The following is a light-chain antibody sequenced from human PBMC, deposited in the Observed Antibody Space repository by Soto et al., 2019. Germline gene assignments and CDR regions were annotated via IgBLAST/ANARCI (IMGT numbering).Light chain of an antibody. Sequence: AIQMTQSPSSLSASVGDRVTITCRASQGIRNDLGWYRQKPGKAPELLIYAASSLQSGVPSRFSGSGSGTDFTLTINSLQSDDFATYYCQQYNTHWTFGQGTKVDIK. CDR3: QQYNTHWT. CDR2: AAS. V-gene: IGKV1-6*01. CDR1: QGIRND. J-gene: IGKJ1*01.